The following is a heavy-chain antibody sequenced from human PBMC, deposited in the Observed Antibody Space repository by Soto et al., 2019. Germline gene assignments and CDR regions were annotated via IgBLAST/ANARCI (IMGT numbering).Heavy chain of an antibody. V-gene: IGHV4-4*07. J-gene: IGHJ6*02. CDR2: IYTSGST. CDR1: GGSISSYY. D-gene: IGHD2-8*02. CDR3: ARYQLRSRYHCDVLAF. Sequence: SETLSLTCTVSGGSISSYYWSCIRQPAGKGLEWIVRIYTSGSTNYNPSLKSRVTMSVDTPKNQFSLKLSSVTAADTAVYYCARYQLRSRYHCDVLAFWAQGTTVTVSS.